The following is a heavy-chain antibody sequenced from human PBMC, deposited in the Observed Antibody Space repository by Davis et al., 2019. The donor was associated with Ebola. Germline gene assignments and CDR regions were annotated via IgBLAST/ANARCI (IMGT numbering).Heavy chain of an antibody. CDR2: IKQDGSEK. CDR3: TRGSVRFLEWLSQNAFDI. D-gene: IGHD3-3*01. Sequence: VGSLRLSCAASGFTFINYWMNWVRQAPGKGLEWVANIKQDGSEKYYVDSVKGRFTISRDNAKNSLFLQMNSLRADDTAVYYCTRGSVRFLEWLSQNAFDIWGQGTMVTVSS. J-gene: IGHJ3*02. CDR1: GFTFINYW. V-gene: IGHV3-7*01.